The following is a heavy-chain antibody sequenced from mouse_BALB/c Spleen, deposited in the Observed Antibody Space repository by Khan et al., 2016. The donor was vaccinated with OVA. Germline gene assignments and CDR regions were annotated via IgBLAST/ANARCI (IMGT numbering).Heavy chain of an antibody. D-gene: IGHD2-14*01. Sequence: EVQLQESGPSLVKPSQTLSLTCSVTGDSITSGYWNWIRKFPGNKLKYMGYIIYTGYTYYNPSLKSRISITRHTSKNQYYLQLNSVTDDDTATYYCARSTYRYAFVYWGQGTLVTVSA. CDR2: IIYTGYT. V-gene: IGHV3-8*02. J-gene: IGHJ3*01. CDR1: GDSITSGY. CDR3: ARSTYRYAFVY.